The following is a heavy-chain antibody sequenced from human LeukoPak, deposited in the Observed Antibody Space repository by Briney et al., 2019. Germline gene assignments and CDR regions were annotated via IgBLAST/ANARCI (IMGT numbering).Heavy chain of an antibody. J-gene: IGHJ3*02. CDR2: IIPIFGTA. CDR3: ARTNSGWYGAFDI. D-gene: IGHD6-19*01. CDR1: GGTFSSYA. V-gene: IGHV1-69*13. Sequence: ASVKVSCKASGGTFSSYAISWVRQAPGQGLEWMGGIIPIFGTANYAQKFQGRVTITADESTSTAYMELSSLRSEDTAVYYCARTNSGWYGAFDIWGQGTMVTVSS.